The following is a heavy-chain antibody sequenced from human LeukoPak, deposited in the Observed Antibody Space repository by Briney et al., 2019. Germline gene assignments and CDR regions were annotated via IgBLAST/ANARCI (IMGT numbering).Heavy chain of an antibody. D-gene: IGHD5-12*01. CDR2: INPNSGGT. V-gene: IGHV1-2*02. CDR1: GYIFTGYY. Sequence: ASVKVSCKASGYIFTGYYMHWVRQAPGQGLEWMGWINPNSGGTNYAQKFQGRVTMTRDTSISTAYMELSRLRSDDTAVYYCARAYVLPHHGGRGYSGSPNFDYWGQGTLVTVSS. CDR3: ARAYVLPHHGGRGYSGSPNFDY. J-gene: IGHJ4*02.